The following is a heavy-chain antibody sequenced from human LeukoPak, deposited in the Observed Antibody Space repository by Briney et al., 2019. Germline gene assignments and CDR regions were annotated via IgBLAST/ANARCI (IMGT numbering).Heavy chain of an antibody. V-gene: IGHV3-21*01. CDR3: ARVPYYDFWSGYHTTPYYYYGMDV. J-gene: IGHJ6*02. D-gene: IGHD3-3*01. Sequence: GGSLRLSCAASGFTFSSYSMNWVRQAPGKGLEWVSSISSSSSYIYYADSVKGRFTISRDNSKNTLYLQMNSLRAEDTAVYYCARVPYYDFWSGYHTTPYYYYGMDVWGQGTTVTVSS. CDR1: GFTFSSYS. CDR2: ISSSSSYI.